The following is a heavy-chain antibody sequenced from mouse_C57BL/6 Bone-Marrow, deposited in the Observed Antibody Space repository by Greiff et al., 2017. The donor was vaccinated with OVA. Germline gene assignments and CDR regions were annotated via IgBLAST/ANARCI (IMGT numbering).Heavy chain of an antibody. V-gene: IGHV1-18*01. D-gene: IGHD1-1*01. CDR3: ARRYYYASYVYV. J-gene: IGHJ1*03. Sequence: VQLQHSGPELVKPGASVKIPCKASGYTFTDYNMDWVKQSHGKSLEWIGDINPNNGGTIYNQKFKGKATLTVDKSSSTAYMESRSLTSEDTAVYYCARRYYYASYVYVWGTGTTVTVSS. CDR1: GYTFTDYN. CDR2: INPNNGGT.